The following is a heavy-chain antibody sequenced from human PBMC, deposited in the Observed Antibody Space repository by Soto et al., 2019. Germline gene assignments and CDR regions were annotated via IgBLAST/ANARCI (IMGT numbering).Heavy chain of an antibody. CDR2: ISGSGGST. CDR1: GFTFSSYA. J-gene: IGHJ4*02. D-gene: IGHD3-9*01. CDR3: AKVQPHPLNDILTGYLDY. Sequence: GGSLRLSCAASGFTFSSYAMSWVRQAPGKGLEWVSAISGSGGSTYYADSVKGRFTISRDNSKNTLYLQMNSLRAEDTAVYYCAKVQPHPLNDILTGYLDYWGQGTLVTVSS. V-gene: IGHV3-23*01.